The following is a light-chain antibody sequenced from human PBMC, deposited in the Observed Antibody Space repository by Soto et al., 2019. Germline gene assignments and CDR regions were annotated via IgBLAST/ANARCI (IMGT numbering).Light chain of an antibody. CDR1: SSNIGSNT. Sequence: QSVLTQPPSASGTPGQRVTISCSGSSSNIGSNTVNWYQQLPGTAPKLLIYSNNQRPSGVPDRFSGSKSGNSASLAISGLQYEDEADYYCTAWDNSLNGPVFGGGTKLTVL. CDR2: SNN. V-gene: IGLV1-44*01. CDR3: TAWDNSLNGPV. J-gene: IGLJ2*01.